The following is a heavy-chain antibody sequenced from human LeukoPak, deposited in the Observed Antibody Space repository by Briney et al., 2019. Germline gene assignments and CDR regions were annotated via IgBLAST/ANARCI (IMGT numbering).Heavy chain of an antibody. V-gene: IGHV3-30*04. CDR2: ISYDGSDK. Sequence: GGSLRLSCAASGFTFSSYAMHWVRQAPGKGREWVAVISYDGSDKYYADSVKGRFTISRDNSKNTLYLQVNSLRAEDTAVYYCARDWNYYGIFDYWGQGTLVTVSS. J-gene: IGHJ4*02. D-gene: IGHD3-10*01. CDR1: GFTFSSYA. CDR3: ARDWNYYGIFDY.